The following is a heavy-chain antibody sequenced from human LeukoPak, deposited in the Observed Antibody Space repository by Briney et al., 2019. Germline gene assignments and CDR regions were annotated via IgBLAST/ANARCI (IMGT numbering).Heavy chain of an antibody. V-gene: IGHV1-18*01. D-gene: IGHD1-14*01. J-gene: IGHJ4*02. Sequence: ASVNVSCQASGYTFSNYVLTWARQAPGQGLEWMGWISVYNDNAIYAQKFEGRVTMTTDTSTSTGYMELRSLRFDDTAVYYCARSGPKDWALDYWGRGTLVSVSS. CDR3: ARSGPKDWALDY. CDR2: ISVYNDNA. CDR1: GYTFSNYV.